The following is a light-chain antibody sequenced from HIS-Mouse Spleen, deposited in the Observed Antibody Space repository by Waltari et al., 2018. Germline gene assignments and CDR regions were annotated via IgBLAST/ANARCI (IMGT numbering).Light chain of an antibody. CDR2: EGI. CDR1: SRDGGSYNL. Sequence: QSALTQPASVSGSPGQSITISCTGTSRDGGSYNLVSCYQQHPGKAPKLMIYEGINRPSGVSNRFSGSKSGNTASLTISGLQAEDEADYYCCSYAGSSTVVFGGGTKLTVL. V-gene: IGLV2-23*01. CDR3: CSYAGSSTVV. J-gene: IGLJ2*01.